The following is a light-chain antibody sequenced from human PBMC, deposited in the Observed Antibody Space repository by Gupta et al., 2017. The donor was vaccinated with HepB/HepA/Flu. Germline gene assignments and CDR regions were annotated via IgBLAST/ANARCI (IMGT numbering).Light chain of an antibody. CDR2: LGS. J-gene: IGKJ2*02. CDR3: MQALESPRT. V-gene: IGKV2-28*01. CDR1: QSLVHSNGYNY. Sequence: DIVMTQSPLSLPVTPGEPASISCRSSQSLVHSNGYNYLDWYLQKPGQSPQLLIYLGSNRASGVPDRISGSGSGADFTLKISRVEADDVGVYYCMQALESPRTFGQGTKLEIK.